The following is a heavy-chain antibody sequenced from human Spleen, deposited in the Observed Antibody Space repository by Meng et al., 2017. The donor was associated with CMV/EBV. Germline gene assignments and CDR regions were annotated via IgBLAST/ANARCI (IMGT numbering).Heavy chain of an antibody. CDR1: GGSISSSSYY. Sequence: SETLSLTCTVSGGSISSSSYYWGWIRQPPGKGLEWIGSIYYSGSTYYNPSLKSRVTISVDTSKNHFSLKLSSVTAADTAVYYCALFPSPHCSSTTCISYWGQGTLVTVSS. V-gene: IGHV4-39*07. CDR3: ALFPSPHCSSTTCISY. CDR2: IYYSGST. J-gene: IGHJ4*02. D-gene: IGHD2-2*01.